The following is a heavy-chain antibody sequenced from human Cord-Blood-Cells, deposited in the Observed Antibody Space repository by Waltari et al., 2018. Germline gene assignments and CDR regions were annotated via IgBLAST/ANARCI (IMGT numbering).Heavy chain of an antibody. CDR3: ARYGSGSYSSDY. V-gene: IGHV4-39*01. J-gene: IGHJ4*02. Sequence: QLQLQESGPGLVKPSETLSLTCTVSGGSISSSSYYWGWIRQPPGKGLEWIGSIYYSGSTSSTPTLKSRVTMSVDTSKNQFSRRLSSVTAADTAVYYCARYGSGSYSSDYWGQGTLVTVSS. CDR2: IYYSGST. D-gene: IGHD3-10*01. CDR1: GGSISSSSYY.